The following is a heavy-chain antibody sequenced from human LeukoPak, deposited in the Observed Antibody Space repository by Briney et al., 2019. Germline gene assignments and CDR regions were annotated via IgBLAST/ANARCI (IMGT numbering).Heavy chain of an antibody. J-gene: IGHJ3*02. CDR2: IIPILGIA. CDR1: GGTYSSYA. CDR3: ARGTGNSAALDI. Sequence: SVKVSCKASGGTYSSYAISWVRQAPGQGLEWMGRIIPILGIANYAQKFQGRVTITADKSTSTAYMELSSLRSEDTAVYYCARGTGNSAALDIWGQGTMVSVSS. V-gene: IGHV1-69*04.